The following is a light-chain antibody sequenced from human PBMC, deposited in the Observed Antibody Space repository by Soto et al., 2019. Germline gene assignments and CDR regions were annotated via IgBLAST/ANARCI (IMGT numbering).Light chain of an antibody. Sequence: IQMTQSASSLSASVGDRVTITCRASQGISSYLAWYQQKPGKAPKLLIYAASTLQSGVPSRFSGSGSGTDFTLTISCLQSEDFATYYCQQYYSYPLTFGQGTRLEIK. CDR3: QQYYSYPLT. CDR1: QGISSY. CDR2: AAS. V-gene: IGKV1-8*01. J-gene: IGKJ5*01.